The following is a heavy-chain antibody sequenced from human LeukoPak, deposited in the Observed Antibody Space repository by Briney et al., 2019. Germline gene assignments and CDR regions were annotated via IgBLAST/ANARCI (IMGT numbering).Heavy chain of an antibody. D-gene: IGHD6-13*01. CDR3: AKYSSSWCGYYFDY. Sequence: PGGSLRLSCTASGFTFSSYAMSWVRQAPGKGLEWVSAISGSGGSTYYADSVKGRFTISRDNSKNTLYLQMNSLRAEDTAVYYCAKYSSSWCGYYFDYWGQGTLVTVSS. V-gene: IGHV3-23*01. CDR1: GFTFSSYA. CDR2: ISGSGGST. J-gene: IGHJ4*02.